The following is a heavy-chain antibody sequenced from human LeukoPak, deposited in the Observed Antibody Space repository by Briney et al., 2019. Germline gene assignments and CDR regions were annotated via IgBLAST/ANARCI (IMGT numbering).Heavy chain of an antibody. CDR3: ARGWDSGSYYGYFDY. CDR1: GYTFTGYY. V-gene: IGHV1-2*06. J-gene: IGHJ4*02. CDR2: INPNSGGT. D-gene: IGHD1-26*01. Sequence: ASVKVSXKASGYTFTGYYMHWVRQAPGQGLEWMGRINPNSGGTNYAQKFQGRVTMTRDTSISTAYMELSRLRSDDTAVYYCARGWDSGSYYGYFDYWGQGTLVTVSS.